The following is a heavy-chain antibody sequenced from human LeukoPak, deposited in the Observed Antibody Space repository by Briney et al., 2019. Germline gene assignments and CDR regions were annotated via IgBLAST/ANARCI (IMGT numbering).Heavy chain of an antibody. J-gene: IGHJ4*02. Sequence: GGSLRLSCAASGFTFSSYGMHWVRQAPGKGLEWVAFIRYDGSNKYYADSVKGRFTISRDNSKNTLYLQMNSLRAEDTAVYYCARVPYAGSGIDYWGQGTLVTVSS. CDR2: IRYDGSNK. D-gene: IGHD3-10*01. CDR3: ARVPYAGSGIDY. CDR1: GFTFSSYG. V-gene: IGHV3-30*02.